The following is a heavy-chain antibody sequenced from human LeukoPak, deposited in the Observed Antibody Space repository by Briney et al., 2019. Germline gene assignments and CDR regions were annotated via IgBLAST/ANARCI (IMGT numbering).Heavy chain of an antibody. J-gene: IGHJ5*02. CDR3: ARSSVATSGWYLHP. CDR2: FDPEDGET. V-gene: IGHV1-24*01. D-gene: IGHD6-19*01. CDR1: GYTLTELS. Sequence: ASVKVSCKVSGYTLTELSMHWVRQAPGKGLEWMGGFDPEDGETIYAQKFQGRVTMTRDMSTRTVYMELPNLRSEDTAIYYCARSSVATSGWYLHPWGQGTLVTVSS.